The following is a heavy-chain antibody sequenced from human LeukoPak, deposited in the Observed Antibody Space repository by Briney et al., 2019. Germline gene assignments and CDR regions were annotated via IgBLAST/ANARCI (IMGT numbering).Heavy chain of an antibody. CDR2: ISHDGTT. D-gene: IGHD3-22*01. J-gene: IGHJ4*02. Sequence: SETLSLTCGVSGGSIGITNYWSWVRQAPGKGLEWIGEISHDGTTNYHPSLRSRVAMSLDRANNQFYLSLTSVTAADTAVYYCTREDRPFCPFAYWGQGVLVTVSS. CDR1: GGSIGITNY. V-gene: IGHV4-4*02. CDR3: TREDRPFCPFAY.